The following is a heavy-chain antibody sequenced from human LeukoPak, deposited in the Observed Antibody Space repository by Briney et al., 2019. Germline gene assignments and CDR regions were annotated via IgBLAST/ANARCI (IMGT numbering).Heavy chain of an antibody. V-gene: IGHV4-59*12. Sequence: SETLSLTCTVSGGSISSYYWSWIRQPPGKGLEWIGYIYYSGSTNYNPSLKSRVTISVDTSKNQFSLKLSSVTAADTAVYYCARVPYCSGGSCRAFDIWGQGTMVTVSS. D-gene: IGHD2-15*01. CDR3: ARVPYCSGGSCRAFDI. CDR1: GGSISSYY. J-gene: IGHJ3*02. CDR2: IYYSGST.